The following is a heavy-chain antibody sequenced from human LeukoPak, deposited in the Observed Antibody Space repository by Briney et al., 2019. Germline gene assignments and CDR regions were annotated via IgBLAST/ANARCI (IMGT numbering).Heavy chain of an antibody. J-gene: IGHJ4*02. CDR1: GFTFSSYA. CDR3: ARGIHGSGSYRQEPNYFDY. Sequence: GGSLRLSCAASGFTFSSYAMSWVRQAPGKGLEWVSAISGSGGSTYYADSVKGRFTISRDNSKNTLYLQMNSLRAEDTAVYYCARGIHGSGSYRQEPNYFDYWGQGTLVTVSS. D-gene: IGHD3-10*01. CDR2: ISGSGGST. V-gene: IGHV3-23*01.